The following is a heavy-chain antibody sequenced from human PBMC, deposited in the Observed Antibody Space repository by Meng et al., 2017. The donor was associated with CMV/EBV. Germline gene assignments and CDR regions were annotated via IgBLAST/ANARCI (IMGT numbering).Heavy chain of an antibody. Sequence: GGSLRLSCAASGFTFSSYSMNWVRQAPGKGLEWVSSISSSSSYIYYADSVKGRFTISRDNAKNSLYLQMNSLRAEDTAVYYCATQQYCSSTSCYYDYYYGMDVWGQGTTVTVSS. CDR1: GFTFSSYS. J-gene: IGHJ6*02. CDR3: ATQQYCSSTSCYYDYYYGMDV. CDR2: ISSSSSYI. D-gene: IGHD2-2*01. V-gene: IGHV3-21*01.